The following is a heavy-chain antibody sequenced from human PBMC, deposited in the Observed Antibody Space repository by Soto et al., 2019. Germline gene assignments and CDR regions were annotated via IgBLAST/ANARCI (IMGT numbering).Heavy chain of an antibody. CDR3: ARPPYYYDSNGYPFDAFDI. Sequence: ASVKVSCKASGYTFTVFYMHWVRQAPGQGPEWMGWINPNSNGTNYAQRFQGRVTMTTDTSISTAYMELSGLKSDDTAVYYCARPPYYYDSNGYPFDAFDIWGQGTMVT. J-gene: IGHJ3*02. D-gene: IGHD3-22*01. CDR1: GYTFTVFY. CDR2: INPNSNGT. V-gene: IGHV1-2*02.